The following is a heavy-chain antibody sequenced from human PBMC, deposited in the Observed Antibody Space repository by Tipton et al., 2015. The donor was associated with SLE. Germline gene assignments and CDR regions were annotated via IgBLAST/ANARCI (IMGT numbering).Heavy chain of an antibody. V-gene: IGHV4-34*01. CDR2: INHSGST. Sequence: TLSLTCAVYGGSFSGYYWSWIRQPPGKGLEWIGEINHSGSTNYTPSLKSRVTISVDTSKNQFSLKLSSVTAADTAVYYCARVGGWDYDSSGYYEGCFDYWGQGTLVTVSS. CDR3: ARVGGWDYDSSGYYEGCFDY. CDR1: GGSFSGYY. D-gene: IGHD3-22*01. J-gene: IGHJ4*02.